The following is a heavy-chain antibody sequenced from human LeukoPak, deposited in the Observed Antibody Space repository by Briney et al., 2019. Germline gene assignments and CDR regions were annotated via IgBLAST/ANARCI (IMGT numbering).Heavy chain of an antibody. J-gene: IGHJ4*02. CDR3: AKLGLTAATDY. CDR1: GFTFSSYV. Sequence: GRSLRLSCAASGFTFSSYVMHWVRQAPGKGLEWVAVISYDGSNKYYADSVKGRFTISRDNSKNTLYLQMNSLRAEDTAVYYCAKLGLTAATDYWGQGTLVTVSS. D-gene: IGHD3-16*01. V-gene: IGHV3-30*18. CDR2: ISYDGSNK.